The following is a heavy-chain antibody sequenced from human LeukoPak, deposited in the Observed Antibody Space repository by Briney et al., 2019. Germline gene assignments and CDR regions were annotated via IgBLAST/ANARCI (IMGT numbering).Heavy chain of an antibody. CDR1: GFTFSDYY. V-gene: IGHV3-11*04. J-gene: IGHJ6*03. CDR3: ASDYSSSPFRVLDYYYMDV. Sequence: GGSLRLSCAASGFTFSDYYMSWIRQAPGKGLEWVSYISSSGSTIYYADSVKGRFAISRDNAKMSLYLQLSGLRIEDTATYYCASDYSSSPFRVLDYYYMDVWGKGTTVIVSS. CDR2: ISSSGSTI. D-gene: IGHD3-22*01.